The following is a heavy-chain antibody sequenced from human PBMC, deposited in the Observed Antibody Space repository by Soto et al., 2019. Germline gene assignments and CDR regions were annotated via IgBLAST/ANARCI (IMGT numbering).Heavy chain of an antibody. J-gene: IGHJ6*02. D-gene: IGHD3-10*01. CDR3: ARQGFGPLHGLVDV. V-gene: IGHV4-59*08. CDR2: VHHSWGS. CDR1: GAAAGVDY. Sequence: VPGAAAGVDYWSWFRQSPGKRMEWIGYVHHSWGSSYNPSLQSRVAISLDTSKSQFSLKVTSVTATATAVYYCARQGFGPLHGLVDVWGQGTTVTVSS.